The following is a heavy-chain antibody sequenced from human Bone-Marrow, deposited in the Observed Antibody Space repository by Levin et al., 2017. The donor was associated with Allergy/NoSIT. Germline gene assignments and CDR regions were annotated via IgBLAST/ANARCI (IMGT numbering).Heavy chain of an antibody. CDR1: GFTFSSYS. CDR2: ISFSSRYI. Sequence: AGGSLRLSCAASGFTFSSYSMHWARQAPGKGLEWVATISFSSRYIYYADSVRGRFTISRDNAEGSLFLQMGSLSVEDTAVYYCVRGPYTDLEYYIWGQGALVTVSS. V-gene: IGHV3-21*01. J-gene: IGHJ4*02. CDR3: VRGPYTDLEYYI. D-gene: IGHD3-16*01.